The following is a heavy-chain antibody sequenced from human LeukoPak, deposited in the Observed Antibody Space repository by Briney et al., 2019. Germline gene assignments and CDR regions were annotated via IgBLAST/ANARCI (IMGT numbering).Heavy chain of an antibody. V-gene: IGHV3-23*01. J-gene: IGHJ4*02. CDR2: ISGSGGST. Sequence: GGSLRLSCAASGFTFSSYAMSWVRQAPGKGLEWVSAISGSGGSTYYADSVKGRFTISRDNSKNTLYLQMNSQRAEDTAVYYCAKGRVDTAILYVYFDYWGQGTLVTVSS. CDR3: AKGRVDTAILYVYFDY. CDR1: GFTFSSYA. D-gene: IGHD5-18*01.